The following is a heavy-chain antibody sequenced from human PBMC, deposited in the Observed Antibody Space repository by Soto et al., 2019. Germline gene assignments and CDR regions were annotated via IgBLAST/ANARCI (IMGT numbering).Heavy chain of an antibody. J-gene: IGHJ4*02. D-gene: IGHD5-12*01. V-gene: IGHV4-31*03. CDR1: GGSISSGGYY. CDR2: IYFSGTT. Sequence: SETLSLTCTVSGGSISSGGYYWSWIRQYPGKGLDWIGYIYFSGTTYYNPSLKSRVTISLDTSKNQFSLKLSSVTAADTAVHYCARDLRGYSRYDYLDYWGQGIPVT. CDR3: ARDLRGYSRYDYLDY.